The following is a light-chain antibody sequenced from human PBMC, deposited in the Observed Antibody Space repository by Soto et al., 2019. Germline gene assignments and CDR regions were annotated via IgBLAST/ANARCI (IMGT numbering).Light chain of an antibody. V-gene: IGKV1-9*01. J-gene: IGKJ5*01. CDR2: TAS. CDR3: QQLNPYPVT. CDR1: QGISSY. Sequence: DLQLTQSPSFLSASVGDRVTITCRASQGISSYLAWYQQEPGKAPKLLIYTASTLQSGVPSRFSGSGSGTEFTLTISSLQPEDFATYYCQQLNPYPVTFGQGTRLESK.